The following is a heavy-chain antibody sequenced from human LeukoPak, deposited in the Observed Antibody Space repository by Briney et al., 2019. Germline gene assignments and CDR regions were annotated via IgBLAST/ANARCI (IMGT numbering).Heavy chain of an antibody. V-gene: IGHV4-39*01. D-gene: IGHD5-24*01. CDR3: ARHATSSTSGPPYDY. J-gene: IGHJ4*02. CDR1: GGSISSDRYY. CDR2: IYHSGSM. Sequence: SETLSLTCTVSGGSISSDRYYWGWIRQPPGKGLEWIGSIYHSGSMYASLKSRVTISVDTSKNQFSLKMSSVTAADTAVYYCARHATSSTSGPPYDYWGQGTLVTVSS.